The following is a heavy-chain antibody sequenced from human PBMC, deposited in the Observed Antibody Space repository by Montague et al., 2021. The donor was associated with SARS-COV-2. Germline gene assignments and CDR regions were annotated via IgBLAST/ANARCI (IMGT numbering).Heavy chain of an antibody. CDR3: ARHIRGYFDGLLMYGMDV. Sequence: SETLSLTCTFSGGSISSYYWCWIRQPPGKGLEWIGYIYYSGSTNYNPSLKSRVTISVDTSKNQFSLTLSSVTAADAAVYYCARHIRGYFDGLLMYGMDVWGQGTTVTVSS. V-gene: IGHV4-59*08. J-gene: IGHJ6*02. CDR2: IYYSGST. D-gene: IGHD3-9*01. CDR1: GGSISSYY.